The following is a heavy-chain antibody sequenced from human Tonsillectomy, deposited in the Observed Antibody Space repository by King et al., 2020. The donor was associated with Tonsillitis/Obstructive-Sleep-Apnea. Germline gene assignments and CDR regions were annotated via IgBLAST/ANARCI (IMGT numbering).Heavy chain of an antibody. CDR1: GFSLSNARMG. V-gene: IGHV2-26*01. D-gene: IGHD4-17*01. CDR2: IFSNDEK. CDR3: ARIPPSHDYGDYGYYYYYYMDV. J-gene: IGHJ6*03. Sequence: TLKESGPVLVKPTETLTLTCTVSGFSLSNARMGVSWIRQPPGKALEWLAHIFSNDEKSYTPSLKSRLTISNDTSKSHVVLTMTNMDPVDTATYYCARIPPSHDYGDYGYYYYYYMDVWGKGTTVTVSS.